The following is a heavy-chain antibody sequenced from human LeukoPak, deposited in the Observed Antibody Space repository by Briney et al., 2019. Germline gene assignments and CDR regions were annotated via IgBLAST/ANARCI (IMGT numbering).Heavy chain of an antibody. V-gene: IGHV3-23*01. CDR2: ISGSGGST. CDR3: ASNGFRGYSYGFFYYYMDV. D-gene: IGHD5-18*01. CDR1: GFTFSSSS. J-gene: IGHJ6*03. Sequence: GGSLRLSCAASGFTFSSSSMNWVRQAPGKGLEWVSAISGSGGSTYYADSVKGRFTISRDNSKNTLYLQMNSLRAEDTAVYYCASNGFRGYSYGFFYYYMDVWGKGTTVTISS.